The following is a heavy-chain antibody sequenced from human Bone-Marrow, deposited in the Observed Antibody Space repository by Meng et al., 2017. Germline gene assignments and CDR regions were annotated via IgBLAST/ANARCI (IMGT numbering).Heavy chain of an antibody. Sequence: GGSLRLSCAASGFTFSDYYMSWIRPAPGKGLEWVSYISSSGSTIYYADSVKGRFTISRDNAKNSLYLQMNSLRAEDTAVYYCARDYGDYFYHYYGMDVWGQGTTVTVSS. CDR3: ARDYGDYFYHYYGMDV. D-gene: IGHD4-17*01. CDR2: ISSSGSTI. CDR1: GFTFSDYY. J-gene: IGHJ6*02. V-gene: IGHV3-11*04.